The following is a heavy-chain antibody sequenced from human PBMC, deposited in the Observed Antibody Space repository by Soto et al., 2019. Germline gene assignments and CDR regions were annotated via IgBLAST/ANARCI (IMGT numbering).Heavy chain of an antibody. CDR1: GGSLSTNP. V-gene: IGHV1-69*06. Sequence: SVKVSCKXSGGSLSTNPISWVRQAPGQGLEWMGGTGSGTGPGNHAQKFQGRLTVTADKSTSTVYMELTNLSSEDTAVYYCARRDSGGFYRFFDSWGQGTLVTVSS. J-gene: IGHJ4*02. CDR2: TGSGTGPG. D-gene: IGHD2-15*01. CDR3: ARRDSGGFYRFFDS.